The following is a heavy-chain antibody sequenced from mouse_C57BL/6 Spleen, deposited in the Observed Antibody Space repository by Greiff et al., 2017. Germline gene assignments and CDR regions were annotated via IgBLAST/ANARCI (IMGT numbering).Heavy chain of an antibody. CDR3: ARCHYYGSSYGYAMDY. CDR1: GYTFTDYY. J-gene: IGHJ4*01. V-gene: IGHV1-75*01. CDR2: IFPGSGST. D-gene: IGHD1-1*01. Sequence: VQLQQSGPELVKPGASVKISCKASGYTFTDYYINWVKQRPGQGLEWIGWIFPGSGSTYYNEKFKGKATLTVDKSSSTAYMLLSSLTSEDSAVYFCARCHYYGSSYGYAMDYWGQGTSVTVSS.